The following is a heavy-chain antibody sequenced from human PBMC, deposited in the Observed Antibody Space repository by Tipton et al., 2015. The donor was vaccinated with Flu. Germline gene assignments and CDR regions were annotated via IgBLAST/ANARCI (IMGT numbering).Heavy chain of an antibody. V-gene: IGHV1-8*01. D-gene: IGHD6-13*01. Sequence: QVQLVQSGAEVKKPGASVKVSCKASGYTFTSYDINWVRQATGQGLEWMGWMNPNSGNTGYAQKFQGRVTMTRNTSISTAYMELSSLRSEDTAVYYCARSGDSSSWRLRFYYYYGMDVWGQGTTVTVSS. CDR3: ARSGDSSSWRLRFYYYYGMDV. CDR1: GYTFTSYD. J-gene: IGHJ6*02. CDR2: MNPNSGNT.